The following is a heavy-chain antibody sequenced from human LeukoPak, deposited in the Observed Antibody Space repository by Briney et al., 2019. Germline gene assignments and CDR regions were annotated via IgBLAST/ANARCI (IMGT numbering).Heavy chain of an antibody. Sequence: SGGSLRLSCAASGFTFSSYWMSWVRQAPGKGLEWVANIKRDGSEKYSVDSVKGRFTISRDNVKNPLYLQMNSLRAEDTAVYYCAREGIDYTNYYNYFYMDVWGKGTTVTVSS. V-gene: IGHV3-7*01. CDR2: IKRDGSEK. D-gene: IGHD4-11*01. CDR1: GFTFSSYW. CDR3: AREGIDYTNYYNYFYMDV. J-gene: IGHJ6*03.